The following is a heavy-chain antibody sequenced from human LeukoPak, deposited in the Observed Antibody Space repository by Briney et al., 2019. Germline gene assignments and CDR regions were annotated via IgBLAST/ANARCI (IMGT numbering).Heavy chain of an antibody. D-gene: IGHD4-23*01. CDR3: TKGGGISANPLDP. J-gene: IGHJ5*02. V-gene: IGHV3-30*18. CDR2: TTHDGMYT. CDR1: GFSLWTSG. Sequence: GGSLRLSCAASGFSLWTSGIHWVRQAPGKGLEWLSLTTHDGMYTNYADSVKGRFTISTDTSKNTVYLQMDSLRPEDTAVYYCTKGGGISANPLDPWGQGTLVIVSS.